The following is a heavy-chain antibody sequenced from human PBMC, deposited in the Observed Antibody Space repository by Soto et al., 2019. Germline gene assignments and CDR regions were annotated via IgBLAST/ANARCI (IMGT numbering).Heavy chain of an antibody. CDR3: TTDFEGYYDSSGYYWEWDY. CDR1: GFTFSNAW. J-gene: IGHJ4*02. D-gene: IGHD3-22*01. Sequence: PGGSLRLSCAASGFTFSNAWMSWVRQAPGKGLEWVGRIKSKTDGGTTDYAAPVKGRFTISRDDSKNTLYLQMNSLKTEDTAVYYCTTDFEGYYDSSGYYWEWDYWGKGTLVTVSS. V-gene: IGHV3-15*01. CDR2: IKSKTDGGTT.